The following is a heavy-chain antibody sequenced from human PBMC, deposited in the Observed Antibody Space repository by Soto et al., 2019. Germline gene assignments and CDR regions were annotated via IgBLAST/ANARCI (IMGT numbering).Heavy chain of an antibody. J-gene: IGHJ6*02. CDR1: GDSVSSNSAA. Sequence: SQTLSLTCASSGDSVSSNSAAWNWIRQSPSRGLEWLGRTYYRSKWYNDYAVSVKSRITINPDTSKNKFSLKLNSVTPEDTAVYYCARDKETSITIFGVVTYGMDVWGQGTTVTVSS. D-gene: IGHD3-3*01. V-gene: IGHV6-1*01. CDR3: ARDKETSITIFGVVTYGMDV. CDR2: TYYRSKWYN.